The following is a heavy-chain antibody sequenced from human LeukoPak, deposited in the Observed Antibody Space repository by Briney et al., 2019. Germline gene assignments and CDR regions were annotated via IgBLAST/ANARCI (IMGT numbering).Heavy chain of an antibody. CDR1: GFSFHSYA. CDR3: ARVIDYGALDACDI. Sequence: GGSLGLSCVASGFSFHSYAMTWVRQAPGKGLEWVSGISGSAVSTHYADSVKGRFTISRDNSKSTLYAQMNSLRAEDTAVYFCARVIDYGALDACDIWGQGTMVTVSS. V-gene: IGHV3-23*01. J-gene: IGHJ3*02. CDR2: ISGSAVST. D-gene: IGHD4-17*01.